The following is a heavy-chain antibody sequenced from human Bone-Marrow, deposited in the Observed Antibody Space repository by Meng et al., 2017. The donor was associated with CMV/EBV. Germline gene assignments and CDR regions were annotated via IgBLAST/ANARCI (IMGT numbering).Heavy chain of an antibody. CDR3: AKGRSDSWHQLDH. D-gene: IGHD6-13*01. J-gene: IGHJ4*02. Sequence: GGSLRLSCAASGFTFSSPGMPWVRQAPGKGVEWVAFTRIGEGEKYNPDSVKGRFTISRENSKNMMYLQMNSLRPEDTALYYCAKGRSDSWHQLDHWGQGTLVTVSS. V-gene: IGHV3-30*02. CDR2: TRIGEGEK. CDR1: GFTFSSPG.